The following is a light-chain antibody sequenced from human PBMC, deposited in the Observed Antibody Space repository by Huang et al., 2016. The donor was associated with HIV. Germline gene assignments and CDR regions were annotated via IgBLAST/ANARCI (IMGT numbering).Light chain of an antibody. CDR3: QQYNNWHLT. Sequence: IVMTQTPATLPVSLGGRATLSCRASQSVSTNLAWYQQKPGQAPRRIIYGTTTRATGVPARFSGSGSATDFTLTINNLQSEDFGVYYCQQYNNWHLTFGGGTRV. CDR2: GTT. V-gene: IGKV3-15*01. CDR1: QSVSTN. J-gene: IGKJ4*01.